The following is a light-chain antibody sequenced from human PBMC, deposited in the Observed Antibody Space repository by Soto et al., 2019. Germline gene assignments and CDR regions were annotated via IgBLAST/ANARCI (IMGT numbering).Light chain of an antibody. Sequence: EIVLTQSPGTLSLSPGERATLSCRASQSVTNNFLAWYQQKPGQPPRLLIYGASTRATGIPVRFSGSGSGTDFTLTISRLEPEDFATYYCQHYNSYSEAFGQGTKVELK. J-gene: IGKJ1*01. V-gene: IGKV3-20*01. CDR1: QSVTNNF. CDR2: GAS. CDR3: QHYNSYSEA.